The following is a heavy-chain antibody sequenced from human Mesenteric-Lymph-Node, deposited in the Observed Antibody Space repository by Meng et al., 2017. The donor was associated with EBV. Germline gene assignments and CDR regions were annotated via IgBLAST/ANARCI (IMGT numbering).Heavy chain of an antibody. V-gene: IGHV1-18*01. Sequence: VQLVRSGPEVKTPGAAVKVSCKASGYIFSHYGISWLRQAPGQGLEWMGWTSVYKGDTKYAQKVQGRVTMTTDTSTSTAYMELSSLRSEDTAVYYCARTYYPGSGSGGTFDIWGQGTMVTVSS. D-gene: IGHD2-8*02. CDR3: ARTYYPGSGSGGTFDI. CDR2: TSVYKGDT. CDR1: GYIFSHYG. J-gene: IGHJ3*02.